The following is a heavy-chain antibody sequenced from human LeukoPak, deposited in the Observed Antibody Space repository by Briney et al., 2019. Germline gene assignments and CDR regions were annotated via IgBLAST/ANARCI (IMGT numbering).Heavy chain of an antibody. CDR3: ARGSYYYDSL. J-gene: IGHJ4*02. V-gene: IGHV4-59*08. CDR1: GGSISSYY. D-gene: IGHD3-22*01. CDR2: IYYSGST. Sequence: PSETLSLTCTVSGGSISSYYWSWIRQPPGKGLEWIGYIYYSGSTNYNPSLKSRVTISVDTSKNQFSLKLSSVTAADTAVYYCARGSYYYDSLWGQGTLVTVSS.